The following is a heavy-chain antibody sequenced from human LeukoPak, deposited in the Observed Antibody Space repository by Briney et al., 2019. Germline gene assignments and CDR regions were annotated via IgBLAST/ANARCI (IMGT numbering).Heavy chain of an antibody. CDR1: GGSFSGYY. V-gene: IGHV4-59*10. D-gene: IGHD3-10*01. CDR3: ARENGSGSLDY. CDR2: IYSSGST. J-gene: IGHJ4*02. Sequence: SETLSLTCAVYGGSFSGYYWSWIRLPPGKGLEWIGRIYSSGSTNYNPSLKSRVTMSLDTSKNQFSLKLSSVTAADTAVYYCARENGSGSLDYWGQGTLVTVSS.